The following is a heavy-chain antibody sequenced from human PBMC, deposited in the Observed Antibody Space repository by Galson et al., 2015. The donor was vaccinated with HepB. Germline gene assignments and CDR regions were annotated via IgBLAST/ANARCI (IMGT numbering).Heavy chain of an antibody. D-gene: IGHD1-1*01. CDR3: ATYVGYRPDT. CDR1: GSSITNYW. V-gene: IGHV3-74*01. CDR2: INSDGSGT. Sequence: SLRLSCAVSGSSITNYWMHWVRQAPGKGLVWVSLINSDGSGTSYAASVKGRFTISRDNAKNALYLQMNSLSAEDTAVYYCATYVGYRPDTWGQVTMVTVSS. J-gene: IGHJ3*02.